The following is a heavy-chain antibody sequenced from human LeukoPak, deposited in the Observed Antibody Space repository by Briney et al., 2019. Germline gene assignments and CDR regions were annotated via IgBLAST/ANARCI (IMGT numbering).Heavy chain of an antibody. CDR3: ARDRGYLSFDF. CDR1: GFTLSSYW. D-gene: IGHD3-10*01. J-gene: IGHJ4*02. Sequence: GGALRLSCAASGFTLSSYWMTWVRQAPGKRREWVANIKVDGSDKYYVDSVKGRFTISRDNAKNSLYLQMNSLRAEDTAVYYCARDRGYLSFDFWGQGTLVTVSS. CDR2: IKVDGSDK. V-gene: IGHV3-7*05.